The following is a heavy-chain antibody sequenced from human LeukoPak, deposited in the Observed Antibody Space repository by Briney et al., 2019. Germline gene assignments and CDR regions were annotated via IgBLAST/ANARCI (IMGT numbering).Heavy chain of an antibody. V-gene: IGHV1-18*01. CDR3: ARVSGVPPYYYYYMDV. CDR1: GYTFTSYG. J-gene: IGHJ6*03. CDR2: ISAYNGNT. Sequence: ASVKVSCKASGYTFTSYGISWVRQAPGQGLEWMGWISAYNGNTNYAQKLQGRVTMTTDTSTSTAYMELRSLRSDDTAVYYCARVSGVPPYYYYYMDVWGKGTTVTISS. D-gene: IGHD3-10*01.